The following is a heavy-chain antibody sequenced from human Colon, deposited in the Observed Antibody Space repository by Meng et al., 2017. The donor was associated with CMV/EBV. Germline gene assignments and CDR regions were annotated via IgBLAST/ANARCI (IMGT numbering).Heavy chain of an antibody. CDR3: ARDLRVWFGEFKN. CDR2: INPNSGGT. Sequence: QVQLVQAGAEVKKPGASGKVPCKASGYTFTGYYMHWVRQAPGQGLEWMGWINPNSGGTNYAQKFQGRVTMTRDTSISTAYMELSRLRSDDTAVYYCARDLRVWFGEFKNWGQGTLVTVSS. CDR1: GYTFTGYY. V-gene: IGHV1-2*02. D-gene: IGHD3-10*01. J-gene: IGHJ4*02.